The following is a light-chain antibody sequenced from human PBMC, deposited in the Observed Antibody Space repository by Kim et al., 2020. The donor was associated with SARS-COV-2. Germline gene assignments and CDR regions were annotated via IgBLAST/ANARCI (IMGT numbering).Light chain of an antibody. CDR1: SSNIGSNT. V-gene: IGLV1-44*01. CDR3: AAWDDSLNGYVV. CDR2: SNN. J-gene: IGLJ2*01. Sequence: QRVTISCFGSSSNIGSNTVNWYQQLPGTAPKLLIYSNNQRPSGVPDRFSGSKSGTSASLAISGLQSEDEADYYCAAWDDSLNGYVVFGGGTQLTVL.